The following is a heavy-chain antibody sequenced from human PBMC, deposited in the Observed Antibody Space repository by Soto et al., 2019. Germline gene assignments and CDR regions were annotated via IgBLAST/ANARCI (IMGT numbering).Heavy chain of an antibody. J-gene: IGHJ4*02. V-gene: IGHV3-30-3*01. D-gene: IGHD6-19*01. CDR2: ISYDGSNK. CDR1: GFTFSSYA. CDR3: VRDKSPYSSGWHNRHFDY. Sequence: QVQLVESGGGVVQPGRSLRLSCVASGFTFSSYAMHWVRQAPGKGLEWVAVISYDGSNKYYADSVKGRFIISRDNSKTLYLQMNSLRAEDTAVYYCVRDKSPYSSGWHNRHFDYWGQGTLVTVSS.